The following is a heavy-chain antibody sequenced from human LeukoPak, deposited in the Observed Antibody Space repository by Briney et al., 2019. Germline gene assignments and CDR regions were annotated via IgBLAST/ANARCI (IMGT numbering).Heavy chain of an antibody. CDR1: GGSIITRSYY. J-gene: IGHJ3*02. V-gene: IGHV4-39*01. CDR3: ARHDYSNEDPDAFDI. CDR2: IYYSGST. D-gene: IGHD4-11*01. Sequence: SETLSLTCTVSGGSIITRSYYWGWLRQPPGKGLEWIGSIYYSGSTYYNPSLKSRVTISVDTSKNQFSLKLSSVTAADTAVYYCARHDYSNEDPDAFDIWGRGTMVTVSS.